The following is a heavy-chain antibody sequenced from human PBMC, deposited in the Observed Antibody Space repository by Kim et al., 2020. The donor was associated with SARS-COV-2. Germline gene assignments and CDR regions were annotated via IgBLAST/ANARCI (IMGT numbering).Heavy chain of an antibody. J-gene: IGHJ4*02. CDR3: ARSGHYYDSSGYSY. V-gene: IGHV1-2*06. CDR1: GYTFTGYY. D-gene: IGHD3-22*01. Sequence: ASVKVSCKASGYTFTGYYMHWVRQAPGQGLEWMGRINPNSGGTNYAQKFQGRVTMTRDTSISTAYMELSRLRSDDTAVYYCARSGHYYDSSGYSYWGQGTLVTVSS. CDR2: INPNSGGT.